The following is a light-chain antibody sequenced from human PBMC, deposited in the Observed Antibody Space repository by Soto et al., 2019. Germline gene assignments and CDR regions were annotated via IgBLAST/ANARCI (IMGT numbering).Light chain of an antibody. V-gene: IGLV2-18*02. J-gene: IGLJ1*01. Sequence: QSALTQPPSVSGSPGQSVTISCIGTSSDVGSYNRVSWYQQPPGTAPKLIIYEGYTRPSGVPDRFSASKSGNTASLTISGLQAEDEDDYYCNSYTISDTYVFGTGTKVTVL. CDR2: EGY. CDR1: SSDVGSYNR. CDR3: NSYTISDTYV.